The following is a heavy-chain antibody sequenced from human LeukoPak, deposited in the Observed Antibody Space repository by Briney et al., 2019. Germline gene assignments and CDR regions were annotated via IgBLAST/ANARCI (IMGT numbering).Heavy chain of an antibody. D-gene: IGHD3-10*01. V-gene: IGHV3-23*01. Sequence: GGSLRLSCAASGFTFSSYAMSWVRQAPGKGLEWVSAISGSGGSTYYADSVKGRFTISRDNSKNTLYLQMNSLRAEDTAVYYCAKDALVLLWFGEPTAPPTNWGQGTLVTVSS. J-gene: IGHJ4*02. CDR3: AKDALVLLWFGEPTAPPTN. CDR2: ISGSGGST. CDR1: GFTFSSYA.